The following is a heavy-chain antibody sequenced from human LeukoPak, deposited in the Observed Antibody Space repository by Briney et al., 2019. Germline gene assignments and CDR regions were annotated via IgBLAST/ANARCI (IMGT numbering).Heavy chain of an antibody. CDR1: GFNFRSYG. V-gene: IGHV3-30*02. D-gene: IGHD2/OR15-2a*01. Sequence: PGGSLRLSCAVSGFNFRSYGMHWVRQAPGKGLEWVAFIRYDGSNKYYADSVKGRFTISRDNSKNTLYLQMNSLRAEDTAVYYCAKDLSSYYYYMDVWGKGTTVTVSS. J-gene: IGHJ6*03. CDR2: IRYDGSNK. CDR3: AKDLSSYYYYMDV.